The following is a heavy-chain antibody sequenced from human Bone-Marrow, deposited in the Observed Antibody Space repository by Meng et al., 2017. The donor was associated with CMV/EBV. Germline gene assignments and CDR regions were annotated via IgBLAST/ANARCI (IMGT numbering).Heavy chain of an antibody. J-gene: IGHJ3*02. CDR1: GCTFSSYW. Sequence: GESLKISCPASGCTFSSYWMHWVRQAPGKGLVWVSRINSDGSSTSYADSVKGRFTISRDNATNTLYQQMNSLRVEDTAVYYCARDGGRGSAGAFDIWDQGTIVTVSS. D-gene: IGHD1-26*01. CDR2: INSDGSST. V-gene: IGHV3-74*01. CDR3: ARDGGRGSAGAFDI.